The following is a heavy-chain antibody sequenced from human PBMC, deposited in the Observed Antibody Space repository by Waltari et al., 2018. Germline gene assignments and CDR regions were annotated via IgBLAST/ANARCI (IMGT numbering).Heavy chain of an antibody. Sequence: EVQVVESGGGLVQPGRSLRLSCAGSGFTFDDFAMHWVRQAPGNGLEWVSGISYNSGSIYYADSVRGRFTVSRDNAKNSLYLQMNSLTVDDTALYYCAKDMSPYTSSQDFDSWGQGTLVIVSS. CDR1: GFTFDDFA. J-gene: IGHJ4*02. V-gene: IGHV3-9*01. CDR2: ISYNSGSI. CDR3: AKDMSPYTSSQDFDS. D-gene: IGHD1-1*01.